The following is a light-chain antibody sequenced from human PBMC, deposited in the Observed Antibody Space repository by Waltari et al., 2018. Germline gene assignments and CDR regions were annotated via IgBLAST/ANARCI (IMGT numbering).Light chain of an antibody. V-gene: IGKV3-20*01. J-gene: IGKJ2*01. CDR3: QHYESPYT. CDR1: HTFDSTF. CDR2: GAS. Sequence: EMVLTQSPDTLALSPGERATLSCRASHTFDSTFLAWYQQKPGQAPRRLIHGASSRAADVPDRFRGGGSGTDFTLTISRLEPEDFAVYYCQHYESPYTFGPGTKLEIK.